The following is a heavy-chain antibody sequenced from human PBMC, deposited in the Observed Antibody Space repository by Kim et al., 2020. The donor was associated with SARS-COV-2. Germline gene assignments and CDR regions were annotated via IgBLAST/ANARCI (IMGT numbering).Heavy chain of an antibody. V-gene: IGHV3-23*01. D-gene: IGHD5-18*01. CDR3: AKDLGFGYGILGTPIPDY. J-gene: IGHJ4*02. CDR1: GFTFSSYA. CDR2: ISGSGGST. Sequence: GGSLRLSCAASGFTFSSYAMSWVRQAPGKGLEWVSAISGSGGSTYYADSVKGRFTISRDNSKNTLYLQMNSLRAEDTAVYYCAKDLGFGYGILGTPIPDYWGQGTLVTVSS.